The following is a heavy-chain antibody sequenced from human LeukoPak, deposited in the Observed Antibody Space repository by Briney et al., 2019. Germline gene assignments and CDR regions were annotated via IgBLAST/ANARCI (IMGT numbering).Heavy chain of an antibody. Sequence: ASVKVSSKASGYTFSNYYMHWVRQAPGQGPEWMGIINPSVGSASSAQKFQGRVTMTGDTSTSTVYMELSSLRSDDTAVYYCARDYHGSGSLTTFDYWGQGTLVTVSS. CDR2: INPSVGSA. V-gene: IGHV1-46*01. CDR1: GYTFSNYY. J-gene: IGHJ4*02. CDR3: ARDYHGSGSLTTFDY. D-gene: IGHD3-10*01.